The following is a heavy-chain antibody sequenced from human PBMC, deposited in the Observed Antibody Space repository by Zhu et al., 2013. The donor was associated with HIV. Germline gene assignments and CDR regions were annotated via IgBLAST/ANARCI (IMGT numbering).Heavy chain of an antibody. J-gene: IGHJ4*02. CDR3: ARDGYSPLDH. Sequence: QVQLVQSGAEVKKPGASVKVSCKISGYSFTAYYIHWVRQAPGQGPEWMGWVNPYSGGTEIAQKFQGRVTMTRDTSISTVYMELSSLRSDDTAVFYCARDGYSPLDHWGQGSLVIVSS. CDR1: GYSFTAYY. D-gene: IGHD5-12*01. V-gene: IGHV1-2*02. CDR2: VNPYSGGT.